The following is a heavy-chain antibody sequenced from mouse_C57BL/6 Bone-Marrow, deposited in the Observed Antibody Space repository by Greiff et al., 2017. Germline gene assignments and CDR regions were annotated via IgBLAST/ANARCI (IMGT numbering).Heavy chain of an antibody. CDR3: APHHYGSSFQDAY. V-gene: IGHV1-26*01. D-gene: IGHD1-1*01. Sequence: VQLQQSGPELVKPGASVKISCKASGYTFTDYYMNWVKQSHGKSLEWIGDINPNNGGTSYNQKFKGKATLTVDKSSSTAYMELRSLTSEDSAVYYCAPHHYGSSFQDAYWGQGTLVTVSA. CDR1: GYTFTDYY. CDR2: INPNNGGT. J-gene: IGHJ3*01.